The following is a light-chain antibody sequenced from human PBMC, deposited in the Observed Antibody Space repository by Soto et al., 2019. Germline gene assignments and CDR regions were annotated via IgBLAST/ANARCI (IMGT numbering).Light chain of an antibody. CDR3: SSYTSSSTRV. CDR1: SSDVGGYNY. J-gene: IGLJ3*02. V-gene: IGLV2-14*01. Sequence: QSALTQPASVSGSPGQSITISCTGTSSDVGGYNYVSWYQQHPGKAPKLMIYEVSNRPSGVSNRFSGSKSGNTASLTISGIQAEDEADYYCSSYTSSSTRVFGGGTKRTVL. CDR2: EVS.